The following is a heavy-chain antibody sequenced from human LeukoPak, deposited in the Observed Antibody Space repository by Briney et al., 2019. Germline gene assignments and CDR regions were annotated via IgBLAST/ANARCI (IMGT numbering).Heavy chain of an antibody. CDR1: GGSISSSSYY. Sequence: SETLSLTCTVSGGSISSSSYYWGWIRQPPGKGLEWIGSIYYSGSTYYNPSLKSRVTISVDTSKNQFSLKLSSVTAADTAVYYCARVPRVVVSGGWYFDLWGRGTLVTVSS. J-gene: IGHJ2*01. CDR3: ARVPRVVVSGGWYFDL. CDR2: IYYSGST. D-gene: IGHD3-22*01. V-gene: IGHV4-39*07.